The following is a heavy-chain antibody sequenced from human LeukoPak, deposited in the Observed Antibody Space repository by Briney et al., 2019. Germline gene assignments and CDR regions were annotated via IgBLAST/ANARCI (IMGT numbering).Heavy chain of an antibody. CDR2: IYHSGRT. CDR3: ASLRERSYYARGFDY. J-gene: IGHJ4*02. V-gene: IGHV4-38-2*02. CDR1: GYSISSGYY. Sequence: KSSETLSLTCTVSGYSISSGYYWGWIRQPPGQGLEWIGSIYHSGRTFYNPSLKSRVTISVDTSKNQFSLKLTSVTAADTAVYHCASLRERSYYARGFDYWGRGTLVTVSS. D-gene: IGHD1-26*01.